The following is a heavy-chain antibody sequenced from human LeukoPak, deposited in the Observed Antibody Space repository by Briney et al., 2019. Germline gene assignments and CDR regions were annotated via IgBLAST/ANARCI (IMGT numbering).Heavy chain of an antibody. D-gene: IGHD3-22*01. J-gene: IGHJ3*02. CDR2: IIPIFGTA. CDR1: GGTFSSYA. V-gene: IGHV1-69*05. CDR3: ARGDYYDSPRRAFDI. Sequence: SVKVSCKASGGTFSSYAISWVRQAPGQGLEWMGGIIPIFGTANYAQKFQGRVTITTDEFTSTAYMELSSLRSEDTAVYYCARGDYYDSPRRAFDIWGQGTMVTVSS.